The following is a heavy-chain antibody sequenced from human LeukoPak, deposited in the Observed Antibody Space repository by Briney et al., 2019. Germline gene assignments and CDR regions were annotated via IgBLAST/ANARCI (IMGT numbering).Heavy chain of an antibody. D-gene: IGHD1-14*01. Sequence: PGGSLRLSCAASGFTVSNNYMSWVRQAPGKGLEWVSTISGSGGSTYYADYVKGRFTISRDNSKNTLYLQMNSLRAEDTAVYYCAKALGVRIPVPFDYWGQGTLVTVSS. CDR2: ISGSGGST. CDR3: AKALGVRIPVPFDY. CDR1: GFTVSNNY. J-gene: IGHJ4*02. V-gene: IGHV3-23*01.